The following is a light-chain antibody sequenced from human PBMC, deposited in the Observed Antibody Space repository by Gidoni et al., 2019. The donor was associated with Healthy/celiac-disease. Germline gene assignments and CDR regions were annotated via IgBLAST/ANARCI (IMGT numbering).Light chain of an antibody. CDR3: QQYNILLT. Sequence: MFQSPSTLSASVGASVTITCRASQSISSWLAWYQQKPGNAPKRLIYKASSLESGLPSRFGGSGSVTEFTLTVCSLQPDDFATYYCQQYNILLTFGGGTKLEIK. CDR1: QSISSW. CDR2: KAS. V-gene: IGKV1-5*03. J-gene: IGKJ4*01.